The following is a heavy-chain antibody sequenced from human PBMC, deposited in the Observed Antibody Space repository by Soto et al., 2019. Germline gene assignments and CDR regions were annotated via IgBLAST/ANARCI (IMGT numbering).Heavy chain of an antibody. CDR1: GFSFSTYG. J-gene: IGHJ2*01. D-gene: IGHD3-3*01. CDR2: IWFDGSKK. V-gene: IGHV3-33*01. CDR3: VRDSGVVGTEFDL. Sequence: QVQLVESGGGVVQPGRSLRLSCAASGFSFSTYGFHWVRQVPGKGPEWVAVIWFDGSKKYYADSVRGRFTISRDDSKNTLYLQMNSLSDEDTALYYCVRDSGVVGTEFDLWGRGSLVTVSS.